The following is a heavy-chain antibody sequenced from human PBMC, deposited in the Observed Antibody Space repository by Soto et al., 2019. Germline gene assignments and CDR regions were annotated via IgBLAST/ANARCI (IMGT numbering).Heavy chain of an antibody. D-gene: IGHD3-3*01. CDR2: ISAYNGNT. J-gene: IGHJ6*02. Sequence: ASVKVSCKASGYTFTSYGISWVRQAPGQGLEWMGWISAYNGNTNYAQKLQGRVTMTTDTSTSTAYMELRSLRSDDTAVYYCARDNGDDFWSGYSHPYYYYGMDVWGQGTTVTVSS. V-gene: IGHV1-18*01. CDR3: ARDNGDDFWSGYSHPYYYYGMDV. CDR1: GYTFTSYG.